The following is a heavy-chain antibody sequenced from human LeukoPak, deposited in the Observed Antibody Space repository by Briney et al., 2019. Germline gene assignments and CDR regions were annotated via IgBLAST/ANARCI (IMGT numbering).Heavy chain of an antibody. Sequence: SQTLSLTCTVSGGSISSGGYYWSWIRQPPGKGLEWIGYIYHSGSTYYNPSLESRVTMSVDTSKNQFSLKVSSVTTADTAVYYCARTNSSHFYHVALMTYWGRGTLVTVSS. J-gene: IGHJ4*02. D-gene: IGHD6-19*01. V-gene: IGHV4-30-2*01. CDR2: IYHSGST. CDR3: ARTNSSHFYHVALMTY. CDR1: GGSISSGGYY.